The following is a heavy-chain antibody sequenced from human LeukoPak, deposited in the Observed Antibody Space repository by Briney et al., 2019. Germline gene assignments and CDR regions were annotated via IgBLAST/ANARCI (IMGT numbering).Heavy chain of an antibody. CDR3: ARGYCSSTSCLNYYYGMDV. Sequence: ASVKVSCKASGYTFTSYDINWVRQATGQGLEWMGWMNPNSGNTGYAQKFQGRVTLTRNTSISTAYMELSSLRSEDTAVCYCARGYCSSTSCLNYYYGMDVWGQGTTVTVSS. J-gene: IGHJ6*02. V-gene: IGHV1-8*01. D-gene: IGHD2-2*01. CDR2: MNPNSGNT. CDR1: GYTFTSYD.